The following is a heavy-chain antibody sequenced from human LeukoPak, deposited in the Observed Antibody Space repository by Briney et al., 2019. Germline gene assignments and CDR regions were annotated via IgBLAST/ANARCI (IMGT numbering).Heavy chain of an antibody. V-gene: IGHV4-4*07. J-gene: IGHJ4*02. D-gene: IGHD3-3*01. Sequence: SETLSLTCTASGGSISGYYWSWLRQPAGKGLEWIGRIHATGNTNYTPSLKSRVTMSVHTSNNQFSLKLSSVTAADTAVYYCARGVDFWSGLRNEEYYFDYWGQGTLVTVSS. CDR2: IHATGNT. CDR1: GGSISGYY. CDR3: ARGVDFWSGLRNEEYYFDY.